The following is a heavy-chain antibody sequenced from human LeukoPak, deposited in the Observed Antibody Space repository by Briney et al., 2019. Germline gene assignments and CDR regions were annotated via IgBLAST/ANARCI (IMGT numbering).Heavy chain of an antibody. V-gene: IGHV3-74*01. J-gene: IGHJ4*02. Sequence: SGGSLRLSCTTSGFTVTNYWMHWVRHAPGKGLVWVSRINSDGSNTNYAGSVKGRFTISRDNARNTLYLQMNSLRAEDTAVYYCAGGLSDYYYTVGYWGQGTLVTVSS. CDR2: INSDGSNT. D-gene: IGHD3-22*01. CDR1: GFTVTNYW. CDR3: AGGLSDYYYTVGY.